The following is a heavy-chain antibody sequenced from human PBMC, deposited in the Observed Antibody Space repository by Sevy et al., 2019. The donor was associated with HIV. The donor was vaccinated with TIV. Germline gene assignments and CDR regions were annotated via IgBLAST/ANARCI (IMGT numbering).Heavy chain of an antibody. D-gene: IGHD3-16*01. Sequence: ASVKVSCKASGGTFSSYAISWVRQAPGQGLEWMGGIIPIFGTANYAQTFQGRVTITADESTSTAYMELSSLRSEDTAVYYWARVGGGDLGYFDYWGQGTLVTVSS. CDR1: GGTFSSYA. CDR3: ARVGGGDLGYFDY. V-gene: IGHV1-69*13. CDR2: IIPIFGTA. J-gene: IGHJ4*02.